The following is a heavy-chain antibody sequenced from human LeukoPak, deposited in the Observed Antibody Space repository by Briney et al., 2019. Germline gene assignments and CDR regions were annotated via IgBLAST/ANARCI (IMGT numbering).Heavy chain of an antibody. CDR1: GFTFSSYG. J-gene: IGHJ4*02. D-gene: IGHD2-21*02. Sequence: GGSLRLSCAASGFTFSSYGMHWVRQAPGKGLEWVAVISYDGSNKYYADSVKGRFTISRDNSKNTLYLQMNSLRAEDTAVYYCARCGGGDCYSDYWGQGTLVTVSS. V-gene: IGHV3-30*03. CDR2: ISYDGSNK. CDR3: ARCGGGDCYSDY.